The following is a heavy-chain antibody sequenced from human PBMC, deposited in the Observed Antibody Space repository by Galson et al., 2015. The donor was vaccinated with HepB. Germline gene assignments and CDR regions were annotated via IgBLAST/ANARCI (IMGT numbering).Heavy chain of an antibody. D-gene: IGHD6-13*01. CDR3: ARDMAIAAPPDSDAFDI. Sequence: SLRLSCAASGFTFSSYWMHWVRLTPGKGLVWVSRISSDGSDANYADSVKGRFTISRVNAKNTLYLQMNSLRAEDTAVYYCARDMAIAAPPDSDAFDIWAKGQWSPSLQ. V-gene: IGHV3-74*01. CDR2: ISSDGSDA. J-gene: IGHJ3*02. CDR1: GFTFSSYW.